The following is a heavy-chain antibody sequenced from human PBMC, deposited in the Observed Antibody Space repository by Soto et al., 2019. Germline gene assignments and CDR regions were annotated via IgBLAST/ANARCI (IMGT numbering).Heavy chain of an antibody. CDR3: ARGGWVTAMAPRAFDI. CDR1: GGSFSGYY. D-gene: IGHD5-18*01. CDR2: INHSGST. V-gene: IGHV4-34*01. J-gene: IGHJ3*02. Sequence: SETLSLTCAVYGGSFSGYYWSWIRQPPGKGLEWIGEINHSGSTNYNPSLKSRVTISVDTSKNQFSLKLSSVTAADTAVYYCARGGWVTAMAPRAFDIWGQGTMVTVSS.